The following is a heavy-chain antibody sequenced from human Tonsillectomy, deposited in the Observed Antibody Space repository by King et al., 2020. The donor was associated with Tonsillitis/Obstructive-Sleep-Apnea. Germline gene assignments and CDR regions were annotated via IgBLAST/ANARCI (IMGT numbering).Heavy chain of an antibody. CDR2: ISGSGAST. D-gene: IGHD5-18*01. J-gene: IGHJ3*02. Sequence: VQLLESGGGLVQPGGSLRLSCAASGFTFSNYAMSWVRQAPGKGLEWVSAISGSGASTYYADSVKGRFTISRDNSKNTLYMQMNSLKAEETAVYYCAASYTGHSYGRPGDGFDIWGQGTMVTVSS. V-gene: IGHV3-23*01. CDR3: AASYTGHSYGRPGDGFDI. CDR1: GFTFSNYA.